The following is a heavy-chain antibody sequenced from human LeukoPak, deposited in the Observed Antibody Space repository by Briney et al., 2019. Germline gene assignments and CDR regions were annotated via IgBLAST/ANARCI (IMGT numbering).Heavy chain of an antibody. J-gene: IGHJ4*02. D-gene: IGHD6-19*01. V-gene: IGHV4-4*07. CDR1: GASIRNYY. Sequence: SETLSLTCTVSGASIRNYYWSWIRQPAGKGLEWIGRTYTRGSTNYNPSLKSRVTMSVDASTNQFSLKLTSVTAADTAIYSCARDSGIAVAGFDYWGRGTLITVSS. CDR2: TYTRGST. CDR3: ARDSGIAVAGFDY.